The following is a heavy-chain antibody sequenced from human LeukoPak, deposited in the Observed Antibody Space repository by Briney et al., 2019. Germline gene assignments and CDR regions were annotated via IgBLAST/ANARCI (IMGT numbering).Heavy chain of an antibody. CDR1: GDSVSSNSGT. Sequence: SQALSLTCAISGDSVSSNSGTWNWIRQSPSRGLEWLGRTYYRSTWYNDYAVSVRGRITVNPDTSKNQFSLHLNSVTPEDTAVYYCARRLTQYDCFDPWGQGILVTVSS. CDR2: TYYRSTWYN. V-gene: IGHV6-1*01. D-gene: IGHD2-2*01. J-gene: IGHJ5*02. CDR3: ARRLTQYDCFDP.